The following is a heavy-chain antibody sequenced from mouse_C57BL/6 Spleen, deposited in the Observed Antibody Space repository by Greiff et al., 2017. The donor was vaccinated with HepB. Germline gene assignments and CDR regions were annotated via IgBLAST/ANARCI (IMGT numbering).Heavy chain of an antibody. V-gene: IGHV7-3*01. D-gene: IGHD1-1*01. Sequence: EVKLEESGGGLVQPGGSLSLSCAASGFTFTDYYMSWVRQPPGKALEWLGFIRNEANGYTTEYSASVKGRFTISRDNSQSILYLQMNALRAEDSATYYCARITTVVEGYFDVWGTGTTVTVSS. CDR2: IRNEANGYTT. CDR3: ARITTVVEGYFDV. CDR1: GFTFTDYY. J-gene: IGHJ1*03.